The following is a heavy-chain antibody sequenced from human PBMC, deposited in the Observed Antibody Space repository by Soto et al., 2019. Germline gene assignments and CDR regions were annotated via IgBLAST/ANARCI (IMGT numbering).Heavy chain of an antibody. CDR3: ARRRYSIGWSTNWFDP. CDR2: ISYSEST. J-gene: IGHJ5*02. V-gene: IGHV4-39*01. D-gene: IGHD6-19*01. CDR1: GGSISSSNYY. Sequence: ASETLSLTCTVSGGSISSSNYYWGWIRQPPGKGLEWIGSISYSESTYYNPSLKSRVTMSVDTSKNQFSLKLTPVTAADTAVYYCARRRYSIGWSTNWFDPWGQGTLVTVSS.